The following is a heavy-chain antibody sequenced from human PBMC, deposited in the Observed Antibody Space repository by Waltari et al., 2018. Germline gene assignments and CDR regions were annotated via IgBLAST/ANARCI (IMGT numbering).Heavy chain of an antibody. D-gene: IGHD6-6*01. CDR3: ARHGRIAARPWYFDL. J-gene: IGHJ2*01. CDR1: GYSISSGYY. CDR2: IYHSGST. V-gene: IGHV4-38-2*01. Sequence: QVQLQESGPGLVKPSETLSLTCAVSGYSISSGYYWGWIRQPPGKGLEWIGSIYHSGSTYYNPSLKRRVTISVDTSKNQFSLKLSSVTAADTAVYYWARHGRIAARPWYFDLWGRGTLVTVSS.